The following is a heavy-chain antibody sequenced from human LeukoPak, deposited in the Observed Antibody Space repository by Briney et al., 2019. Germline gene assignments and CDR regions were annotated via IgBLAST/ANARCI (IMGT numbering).Heavy chain of an antibody. J-gene: IGHJ4*02. D-gene: IGHD3-10*01. CDR1: GGTISSYY. Sequence: PSETLSLTCTVSGGTISSYYWSWIRQPAGKGLEWIVRIYTSGSTNYNPSLKSRVTMSVDTSKNQFSLKLSSVTGADTAVYYCAREGRGGFGELEIDYWGQGTLVSVSS. CDR3: AREGRGGFGELEIDY. CDR2: IYTSGST. V-gene: IGHV4-4*07.